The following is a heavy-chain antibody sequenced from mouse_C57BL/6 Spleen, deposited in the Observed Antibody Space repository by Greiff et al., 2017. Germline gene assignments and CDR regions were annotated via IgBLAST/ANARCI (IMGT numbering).Heavy chain of an antibody. Sequence: QVQLKQSGAELVKPGASVKLSCKASGYTFTEYTIHWVQQRSGQGLEWIGWFYPGSGSIKYNEKFKDKATLTADKSSSTVYMELSRLTSKDSAVYFCARHEDNYGSSYVGDYWGQGTTLTVSS. V-gene: IGHV1-62-2*01. CDR2: FYPGSGSI. J-gene: IGHJ2*01. D-gene: IGHD1-1*01. CDR3: ARHEDNYGSSYVGDY. CDR1: GYTFTEYT.